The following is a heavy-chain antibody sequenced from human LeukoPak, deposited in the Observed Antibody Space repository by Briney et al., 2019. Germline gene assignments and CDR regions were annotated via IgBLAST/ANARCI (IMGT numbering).Heavy chain of an antibody. J-gene: IGHJ4*02. V-gene: IGHV4-39*01. CDR3: ARHGPGAAPPVGRVFDY. CDR2: IYYSGST. CDR1: CGSISSSSYY. D-gene: IGHD6-6*01. Sequence: SETLSLTCTVSCGSISSSSYYWGWIRPPPGKGLEWIGSIYYSGSTYYNPSLKSRVTISVDTSKNQFSLKLSSVTAADTAVYYCARHGPGAAPPVGRVFDYWGQGTLVTVSS.